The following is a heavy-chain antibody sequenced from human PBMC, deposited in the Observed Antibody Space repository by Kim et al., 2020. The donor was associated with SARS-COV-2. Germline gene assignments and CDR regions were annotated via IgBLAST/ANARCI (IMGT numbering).Heavy chain of an antibody. V-gene: IGHV5-51*01. CDR3: ARRICSRGSCRADT. J-gene: IGHJ5*02. CDR1: GDSFTNYW. D-gene: IGHD2-15*01. CDR2: IYPGDSDT. Sequence: GESLKISCKGSGDSFTNYWIAWVRQTPGKGLEWMGIIYPGDSDTRYSPSFQGQVTMSADKSINTAYLQWSSLQASDTAIYYFARRICSRGSCRADTWGQG.